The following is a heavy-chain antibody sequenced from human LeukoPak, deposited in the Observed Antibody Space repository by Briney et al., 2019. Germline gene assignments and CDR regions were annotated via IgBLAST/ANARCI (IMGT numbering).Heavy chain of an antibody. J-gene: IGHJ4*02. V-gene: IGHV1-2*02. D-gene: IGHD5-18*01. CDR3: VRGGWSGYSYGSEPEKYFDY. Sequence: ASVKVSCKASGYTFTGYYIHWVRQAPGQGLEWMGWINPNSGGTNDAQKFQGRVTMTTDTSISTAYMELSRLRSDDTAVYYCVRGGWSGYSYGSEPEKYFDYWGQGTLVTVSS. CDR2: INPNSGGT. CDR1: GYTFTGYY.